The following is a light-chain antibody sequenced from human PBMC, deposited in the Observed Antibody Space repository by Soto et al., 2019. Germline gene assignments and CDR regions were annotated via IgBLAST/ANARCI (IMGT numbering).Light chain of an antibody. J-gene: IGKJ4*01. Sequence: DIQLTQSPSTLSASVGDRVTITCRASQSISSWLAWYQQKPGKAPNLLIYKASTFESGVPSRFSGSGSGTEFTLTISSLQPDDFATYYCQQYNIYSLSFGGGTKVEI. V-gene: IGKV1-5*03. CDR3: QQYNIYSLS. CDR1: QSISSW. CDR2: KAS.